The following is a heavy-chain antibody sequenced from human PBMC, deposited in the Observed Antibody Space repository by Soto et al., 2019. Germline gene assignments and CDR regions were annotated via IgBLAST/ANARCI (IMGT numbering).Heavy chain of an antibody. V-gene: IGHV3-23*01. J-gene: IGHJ6*02. D-gene: IGHD3-10*01. CDR3: AKDPYYYGSGSAPPKCYYDGMDV. CDR2: VSGSGGST. CDR1: GFTFSSYA. Sequence: EVQLLESGGGLVQPGGSLRLSCAASGFTFSSYAMSWVRQAAGKGLEWVSAVSGSGGSTYYADSVKGRFTVSRDNSKNTLYLQMNSLRAEDTAVYYCAKDPYYYGSGSAPPKCYYDGMDVWGQGTTVTVSS.